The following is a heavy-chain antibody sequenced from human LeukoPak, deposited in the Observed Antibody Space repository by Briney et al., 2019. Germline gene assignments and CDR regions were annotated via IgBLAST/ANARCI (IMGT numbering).Heavy chain of an antibody. CDR3: SRGHGDY. V-gene: IGHV3-64*02. Sequence: GGSLRLSCAASGFTLSSYDMYWIRQAPGKGPEYVSAIIIGGSPFYADSVEGRFTISRGNSKNTLYLQMGSLTAEDMAVYYCSRGHGDYWGQGTLVTVSS. J-gene: IGHJ4*02. CDR2: IIIGGSP. CDR1: GFTLSSYD.